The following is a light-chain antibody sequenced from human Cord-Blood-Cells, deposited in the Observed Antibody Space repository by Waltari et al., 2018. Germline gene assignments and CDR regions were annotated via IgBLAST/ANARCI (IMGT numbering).Light chain of an antibody. Sequence: DIQMTQSPSSLSASVGDRVTITCQASQSISSYLNWYQQKPGKAPKLLIYAASSLQSRVPSRFSGSGSGTDFTLTISSLQPENFATYYCQQSYSTPWTFGQGTKVEIK. CDR3: QQSYSTPWT. CDR1: QSISSY. J-gene: IGKJ1*01. CDR2: AAS. V-gene: IGKV1-39*01.